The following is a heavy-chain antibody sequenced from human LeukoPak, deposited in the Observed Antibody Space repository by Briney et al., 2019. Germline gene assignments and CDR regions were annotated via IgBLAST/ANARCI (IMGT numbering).Heavy chain of an antibody. CDR1: GFTFSTYW. V-gene: IGHV3-23*01. J-gene: IGHJ4*02. Sequence: GGSLRLSCEASGFTFSTYWMNWVRQAPGKGLEWVSAISGSGGSTYYADSVKGRFTISRDNSKNTLYLQMNSLRAEDTAVYYCAKDSDGDYVLGGFDYWGQGTLVTVSS. CDR2: ISGSGGST. D-gene: IGHD4-17*01. CDR3: AKDSDGDYVLGGFDY.